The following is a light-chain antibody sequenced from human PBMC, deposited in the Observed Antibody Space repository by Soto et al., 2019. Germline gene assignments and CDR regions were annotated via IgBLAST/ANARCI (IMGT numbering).Light chain of an antibody. CDR2: AAS. CDR3: QQSYTTPLT. V-gene: IGKV1-39*01. CDR1: QYISDF. Sequence: DLQMTQSPSSLSASVGDRVTITCRASQYISDFLNWYQQKPGKAPVILIYAASTLQSGVPSRFNGGGSETNFTLIISSLQPEDFATYYCQQSYTTPLTFGGGTKVDIK. J-gene: IGKJ4*01.